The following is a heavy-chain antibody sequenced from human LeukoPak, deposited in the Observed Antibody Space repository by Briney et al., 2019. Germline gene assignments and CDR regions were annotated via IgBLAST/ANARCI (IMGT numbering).Heavy chain of an antibody. V-gene: IGHV1-46*01. Sequence: ASVKVSCKVSGYTLTELSMHWVRQAPGQGLEWMGIINPSGGSTSYAQKFQGRVTMTRDMSTSTVYMELSSLRSEDTAVYYCARALSLYHNWFDPWGQGTLVTVSS. CDR2: INPSGGST. J-gene: IGHJ5*02. CDR3: ARALSLYHNWFDP. CDR1: GYTLTELS.